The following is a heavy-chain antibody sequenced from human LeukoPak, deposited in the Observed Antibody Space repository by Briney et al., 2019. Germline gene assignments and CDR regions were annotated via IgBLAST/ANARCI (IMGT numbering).Heavy chain of an antibody. D-gene: IGHD3-10*01. CDR3: ARSPHIWFAERGWFDP. CDR2: INHSGST. CDR1: GGSISSSTDY. J-gene: IGHJ5*02. V-gene: IGHV4-39*07. Sequence: SETLSLTCTVSGGSISSSTDYWGWFRQPPGKGLEWIGEINHSGSTNYNPSLKSRVTMTVDTSKSQFSLKLSSVTAADTAVYFCARSPHIWFAERGWFDPWGQGTLVTVSS.